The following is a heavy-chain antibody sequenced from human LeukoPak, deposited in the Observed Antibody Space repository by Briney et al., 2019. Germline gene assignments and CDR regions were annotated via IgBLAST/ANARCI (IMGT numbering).Heavy chain of an antibody. D-gene: IGHD3-22*01. CDR2: VYYSGST. CDR3: ARGPGYYYDSSGYF. J-gene: IGHJ4*02. CDR1: GGSISSGDYY. V-gene: IGHV4-30-4*08. Sequence: PSETLSLTCTVSGGSISSGDYYWSWIRQPPGKGLEWIGYVYYSGSTNYNPSLKSRVTISVDTSKNQFSLKLSSVTAADTAVYYCARGPGYYYDSSGYFWGQGTLVTVSS.